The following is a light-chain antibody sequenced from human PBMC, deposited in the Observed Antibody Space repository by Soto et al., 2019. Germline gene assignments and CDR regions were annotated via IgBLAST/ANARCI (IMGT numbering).Light chain of an antibody. CDR2: AAS. J-gene: IGKJ1*01. Sequence: EIVLTQSPVTLSLSPGERATLSCRASQSVSSGYLAWYQQKPGRAPRLLIYAASSRATGIPDRFSGSGSGTDFTLTISRLEPEDFAVYYCQQFGSSPETFGQGTKVEI. CDR3: QQFGSSPET. V-gene: IGKV3-20*01. CDR1: QSVSSGY.